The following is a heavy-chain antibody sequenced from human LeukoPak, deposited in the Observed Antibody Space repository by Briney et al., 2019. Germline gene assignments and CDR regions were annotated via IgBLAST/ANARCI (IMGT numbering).Heavy chain of an antibody. D-gene: IGHD6-13*01. CDR3: ARDVAAAAPFYYYYGMDV. CDR2: ISSSGSTI. J-gene: IGHJ6*02. CDR1: GSTFSSYE. V-gene: IGHV3-48*03. Sequence: GGSLRPSCAASGSTFSSYEMNWVRQAPGKGLEWVSYISSSGSTIYYADSVKGRFTISRDNAKNSLSLQMNSLRAEDTAVYYCARDVAAAAPFYYYYGMDVWGQGTTVTVSS.